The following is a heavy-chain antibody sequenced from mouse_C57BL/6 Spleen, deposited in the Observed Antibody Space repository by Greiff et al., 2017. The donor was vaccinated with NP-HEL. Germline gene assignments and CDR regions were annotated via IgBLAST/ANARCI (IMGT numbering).Heavy chain of an antibody. CDR1: GYAFSSSW. J-gene: IGHJ4*01. D-gene: IGHD2-2*01. CDR3: ARQIYYGYDGSGTGYAMDY. V-gene: IGHV1-82*01. CDR2: IYPGDGDT. Sequence: LVESGPELVKPGASVKISCKASGYAFSSSWMNWVKQRPGKGLEWIGRIYPGDGDTNYNGKFKGKATLTADKSSSTAYMQLSSLTSEDSAVYFCARQIYYGYDGSGTGYAMDYWGQGTSVTVSS.